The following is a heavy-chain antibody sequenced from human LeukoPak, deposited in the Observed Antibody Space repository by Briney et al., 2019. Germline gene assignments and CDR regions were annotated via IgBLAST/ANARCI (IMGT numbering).Heavy chain of an antibody. Sequence: SETLSLTCTVSGGSIGSSSYYWGWIRQPPGKGLEWIGSIYYSGSTYYNPSLKSRVTISVDTSKNQFSLKLSSVTAADTAVYYCARRGHDILTGYAEKVDDYWGQGTLVTVSS. CDR3: ARRGHDILTGYAEKVDDY. J-gene: IGHJ4*02. D-gene: IGHD3-9*01. CDR2: IYYSGST. CDR1: GGSIGSSSYY. V-gene: IGHV4-39*01.